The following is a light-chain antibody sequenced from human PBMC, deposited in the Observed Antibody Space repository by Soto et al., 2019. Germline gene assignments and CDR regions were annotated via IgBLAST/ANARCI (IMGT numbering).Light chain of an antibody. CDR1: QSVSSSY. J-gene: IGKJ1*01. CDR2: GAS. V-gene: IGKV3-20*01. CDR3: QQYGSFPGT. Sequence: EIVLTPSPGTLSLSPGERATLSCRASQSVSSSYLAWYQQKPGQAPRLLIYGASSRATGIPDRFSGSGSGTDFTLTISRLEPEDFAVYYCQQYGSFPGTFGQGTKVEIK.